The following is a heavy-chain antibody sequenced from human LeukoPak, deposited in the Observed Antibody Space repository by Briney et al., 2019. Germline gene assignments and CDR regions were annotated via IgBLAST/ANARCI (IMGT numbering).Heavy chain of an antibody. CDR3: ARGGRIAAANPSDY. D-gene: IGHD6-13*01. CDR2: ISSYNDKR. Sequence: ASVKVSCKASGYTFISYGITWVRQAPGQGLEWMGWISSYNDKRKYAQKFQGRVTMTTDTSTSTAYMELRSLRSDDTAVYYCARGGRIAAANPSDYWGQGTLVTVSS. CDR1: GYTFISYG. J-gene: IGHJ4*02. V-gene: IGHV1-18*01.